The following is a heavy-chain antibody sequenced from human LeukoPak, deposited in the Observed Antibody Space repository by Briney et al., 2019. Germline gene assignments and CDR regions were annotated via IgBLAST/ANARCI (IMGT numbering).Heavy chain of an antibody. CDR1: GYTFTGYY. D-gene: IGHD3-22*01. CDR3: ARCYYDSSGCYYFDY. Sequence: ASVKVSCKASGYTFTGYYMHWVRQAPGQGLEWMGWINPNSGGTNYAQKFQGRVTMTRDTSISTAYMELSRLRSDDTAVYYCARCYYDSSGCYYFDYWGQGTLVTVSS. CDR2: INPNSGGT. V-gene: IGHV1-2*02. J-gene: IGHJ4*02.